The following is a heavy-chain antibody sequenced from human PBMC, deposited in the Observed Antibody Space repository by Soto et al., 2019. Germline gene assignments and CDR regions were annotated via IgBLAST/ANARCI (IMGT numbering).Heavy chain of an antibody. CDR2: SSATGAGT. CDR3: AKDRRAGGNYGFYSDF. J-gene: IGHJ4*02. V-gene: IGHV3-23*01. CDR1: GFTFSSYG. D-gene: IGHD1-7*01. Sequence: GSLRLSCAASGFTFSSYGMTWVRQAQGKGLEWVSFSSATGAGTYYADSVKGRFTISRDNSKNTLYLQMTSLRADDTAVYYCAKDRRAGGNYGFYSDFWGQGALVTVSS.